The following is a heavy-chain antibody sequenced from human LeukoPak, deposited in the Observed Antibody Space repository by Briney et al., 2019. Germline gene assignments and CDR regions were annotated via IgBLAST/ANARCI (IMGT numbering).Heavy chain of an antibody. J-gene: IGHJ4*02. CDR2: IYYSGGT. V-gene: IGHV4-59*01. CDR3: ARGGSSGWYDY. Sequence: PSETLSLTCTVSGGSISSYYWSWIRQPPGKGLEWIGYIYYSGGTNYNPSLKSRVTISVDTSKNQFSLKLSSVTAADTAVYYCARGGSSGWYDYWGQGTLVTVPS. CDR1: GGSISSYY. D-gene: IGHD6-19*01.